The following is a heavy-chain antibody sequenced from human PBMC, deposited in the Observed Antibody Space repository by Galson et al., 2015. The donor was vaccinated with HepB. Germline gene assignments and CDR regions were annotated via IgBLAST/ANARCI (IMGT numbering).Heavy chain of an antibody. CDR3: AKESAAAGSPFDY. D-gene: IGHD6-13*01. Sequence: SLRLSCAASGFTLSSYAMSWVRQAPGKGLEWVSAISGSGGSTYYADSVKGRFTISRDNSKNTLYLQRNSLRAEDTAVYYCAKESAAAGSPFDYWGQGTLVTVSS. CDR2: ISGSGGST. V-gene: IGHV3-23*01. J-gene: IGHJ4*02. CDR1: GFTLSSYA.